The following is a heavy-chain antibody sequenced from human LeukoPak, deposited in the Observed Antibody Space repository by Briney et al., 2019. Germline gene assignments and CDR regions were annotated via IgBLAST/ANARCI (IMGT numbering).Heavy chain of an antibody. J-gene: IGHJ6*03. D-gene: IGHD2-15*01. CDR3: ARGTVRRFYSGYYFYMDV. Sequence: ASVKVSCKASGYTFTTYDINWLRQATGQGLEWMGWMNPNSDNTDYEQKFQGRVTMNRNTSISTAYMKLSSLRSEDSAVYYCARGTVRRFYSGYYFYMDVWGKGTTVTVSS. CDR1: GYTFTTYD. V-gene: IGHV1-8*01. CDR2: MNPNSDNT.